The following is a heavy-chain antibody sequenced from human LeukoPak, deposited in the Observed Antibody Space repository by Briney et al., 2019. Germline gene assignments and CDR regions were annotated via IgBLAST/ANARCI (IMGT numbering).Heavy chain of an antibody. V-gene: IGHV3-23*01. Sequence: GGSLRLSCAASGFTLSSYAMSWVRQAPGKGLEWVSAISGSGGSTYYADSVKGRFTISRDNSKNTLYLQMNSLRAEDTAVYYCAKDLGIRSSIEYYFDYWGQGTLVTVSS. D-gene: IGHD3-3*01. CDR3: AKDLGIRSSIEYYFDY. CDR2: ISGSGGST. J-gene: IGHJ4*02. CDR1: GFTLSSYA.